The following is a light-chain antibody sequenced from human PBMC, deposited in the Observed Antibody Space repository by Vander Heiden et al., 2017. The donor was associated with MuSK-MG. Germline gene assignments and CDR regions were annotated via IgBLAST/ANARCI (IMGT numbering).Light chain of an antibody. CDR3: QQSDSTPGT. CDR2: AAS. J-gene: IGKJ1*01. Sequence: DIQMTQSPSSLSASVGDRVTITCRASQSISSYLNWYQQKPGKAPKLLIYAASSLQSAVPSTFSGSGSGTDFTLTISMLQPEHFATYYCQQSDSTPGTFGQGTKVEIK. CDR1: QSISSY. V-gene: IGKV1-39*01.